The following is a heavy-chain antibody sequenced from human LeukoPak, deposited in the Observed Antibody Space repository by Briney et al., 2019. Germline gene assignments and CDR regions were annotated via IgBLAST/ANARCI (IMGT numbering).Heavy chain of an antibody. D-gene: IGHD6-19*01. Sequence: GGSLRLSCAASGFTFSSYSMNWVRQAPGKGLEWVSSISSSSSYIYYADSVKGRFTISRDNAKNSLYLQMNSLRAEDTAVYYCARDLGWLVPIDYWGQGTLVTVSS. J-gene: IGHJ4*02. CDR2: ISSSSSYI. CDR1: GFTFSSYS. CDR3: ARDLGWLVPIDY. V-gene: IGHV3-21*01.